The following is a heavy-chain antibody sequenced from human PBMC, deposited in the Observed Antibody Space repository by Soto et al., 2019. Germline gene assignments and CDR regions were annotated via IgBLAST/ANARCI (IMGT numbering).Heavy chain of an antibody. CDR3: ARGYCSSTSCSLPAYYYYGMDV. J-gene: IGHJ6*02. V-gene: IGHV1-18*01. CDR1: GYTFTSYG. Sequence: ASVKVSGKASGYTFTSYGISWVRQAPGQGLEWMGWISAYNGNTNYAQKLQGRVTMTTDTSTSTAYMELRSLRSDDTAVYYCARGYCSSTSCSLPAYYYYGMDVWGQGTTVTV. D-gene: IGHD2-2*01. CDR2: ISAYNGNT.